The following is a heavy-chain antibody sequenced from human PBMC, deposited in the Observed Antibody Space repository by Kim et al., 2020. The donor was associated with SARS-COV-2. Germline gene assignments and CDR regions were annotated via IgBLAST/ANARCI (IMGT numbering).Heavy chain of an antibody. D-gene: IGHD1-26*01. Sequence: GGSLRLSCAASGFTFSSYAMSWVRQAPGKGLEWVSAISGSGGSTYYADSVKGRFTISRDNSKNTLYLQMNSLRAEDTAVYYCAKWEGMEWELSGPGYYFDYWGQGTLVTVSS. CDR2: ISGSGGST. CDR3: AKWEGMEWELSGPGYYFDY. CDR1: GFTFSSYA. J-gene: IGHJ4*02. V-gene: IGHV3-23*01.